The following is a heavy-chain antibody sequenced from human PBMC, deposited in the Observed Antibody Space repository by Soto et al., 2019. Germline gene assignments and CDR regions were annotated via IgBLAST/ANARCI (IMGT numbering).Heavy chain of an antibody. CDR3: ARDVGLDSDDFFAY. V-gene: IGHV3-23*01. CDR2: IRGDGGQT. Sequence: VGSLRLSCTASGFTFTSYGMGWVRQAPGKGPQWVSTIRGDGGQTHYTDSVKGRFSISRDNSKNTVYLQMDSLRAEDTAMYFCARDVGLDSDDFFAYWGQGTQVTVSS. CDR1: GFTFTSYG. J-gene: IGHJ4*02. D-gene: IGHD3-9*01.